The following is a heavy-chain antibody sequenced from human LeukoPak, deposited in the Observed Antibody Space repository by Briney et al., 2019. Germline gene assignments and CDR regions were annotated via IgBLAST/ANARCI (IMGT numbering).Heavy chain of an antibody. CDR3: ARDLPRGSGDRRSY. CDR2: IKEDGSNT. Sequence: GGCLRLSCTPSGFTSCNYWTSCVRQTPGGRLECVANIKEDGSNTFYVGSVKGRFTTSTDTAKNSLYLQMNSLRAEDTAVYYCARDLPRGSGDRRSYWGQGILVTVS. D-gene: IGHD3-10*01. V-gene: IGHV3-7*01. CDR1: GFTSCNYW. J-gene: IGHJ4*02.